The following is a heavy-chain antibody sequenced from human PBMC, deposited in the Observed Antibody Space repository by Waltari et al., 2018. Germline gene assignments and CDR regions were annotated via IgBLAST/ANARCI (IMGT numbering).Heavy chain of an antibody. V-gene: IGHV3-23*01. CDR1: GFGFSAFS. J-gene: IGHJ3*02. CDR3: ARPGYSYGYAFDI. Sequence: HLLESGGGLVQPGGSLSLAWTTSGFGFSAFSMSWVRQSPGKGLEWVSGISVSGGAAYYSGSVKGRFTISRDNSKNSLYLQMNSLRAEDTAVYYCARPGYSYGYAFDIWGQGTMVTVSS. CDR2: ISVSGGAA. D-gene: IGHD5-18*01.